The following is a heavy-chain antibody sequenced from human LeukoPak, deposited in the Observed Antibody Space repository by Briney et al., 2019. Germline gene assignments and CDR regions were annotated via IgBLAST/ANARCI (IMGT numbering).Heavy chain of an antibody. V-gene: IGHV3-30*04. D-gene: IGHD2-8*02. Sequence: PGRSLRLSCEASGFTFSAYVMHWVRQAPGKGLECVAVISNDGNEKYYADSVKGRFPISRDNSKNTLYLQMSSLRTEDTAVYYCVRDGGYTGGWTYGAGDYWGQGTLVTVSS. CDR1: GFTFSAYV. CDR2: ISNDGNEK. J-gene: IGHJ4*01. CDR3: VRDGGYTGGWTYGAGDY.